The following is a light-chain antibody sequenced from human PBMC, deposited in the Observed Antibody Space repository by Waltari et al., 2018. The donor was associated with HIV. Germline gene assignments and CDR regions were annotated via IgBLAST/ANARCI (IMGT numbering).Light chain of an antibody. J-gene: IGKJ3*01. CDR1: QSVSSN. Sequence: EIVMTQSPATLSVSPGERATLPCRASQSVSSNLAWYQQKPGQAPRLLINGASTRAPGIPARFSGSGSGTEFTLTISSLQSEDFAVYYCQQYNNWPPFTFGPGTRVEIK. CDR2: GAS. V-gene: IGKV3-15*01. CDR3: QQYNNWPPFT.